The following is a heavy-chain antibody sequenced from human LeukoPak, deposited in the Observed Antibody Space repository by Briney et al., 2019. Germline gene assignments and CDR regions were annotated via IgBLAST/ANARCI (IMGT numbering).Heavy chain of an antibody. V-gene: IGHV3-13*05. J-gene: IGHJ3*02. CDR3: AREALVRGVRGAFDI. D-gene: IGHD3-10*01. Sequence: GGSLRLSCAASGFTFSSCDMHWVRQATGKGLEWVSAIGTAGDPYYPGSVKGRFTISRENAKNSLYLQMNSLRAGDTAVYYCAREALVRGVRGAFDIWGQGTMVTVSS. CDR2: IGTAGDP. CDR1: GFTFSSCD.